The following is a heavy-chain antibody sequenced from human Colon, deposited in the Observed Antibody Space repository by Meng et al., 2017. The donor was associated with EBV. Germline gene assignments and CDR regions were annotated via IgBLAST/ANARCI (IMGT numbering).Heavy chain of an antibody. J-gene: IGHJ4*02. CDR2: INSNWNT. V-gene: IGHV4-39*07. D-gene: IGHD3-16*01. CDR1: GDSVSDTNHF. Sequence: QLRLQASGPGLVSPSETLSLTCIVSGDSVSDTNHFWGWVRQAPGKGLEWVGSINSNWNTYSNPSLTSRVTMSLDTSKNQFSLKLSSVTAADTAVYYCVRVRGDFDYWGQGTLVTVSS. CDR3: VRVRGDFDY.